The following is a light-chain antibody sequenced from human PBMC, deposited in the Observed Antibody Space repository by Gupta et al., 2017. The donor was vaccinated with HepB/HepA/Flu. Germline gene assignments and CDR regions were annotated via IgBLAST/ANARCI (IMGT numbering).Light chain of an antibody. CDR3: QQYNIWPLT. V-gene: IGKV3-15*01. Sequence: HSTGTLSVSPGERVTLACTASQSVSINLAWYQQKPGQAPRLLMYGASTRATGIPARFSGSGSGTEFTLTISSLQSEDFAVYYCQQYNIWPLTFGGGTKVEIK. CDR2: GAS. J-gene: IGKJ4*01. CDR1: QSVSIN.